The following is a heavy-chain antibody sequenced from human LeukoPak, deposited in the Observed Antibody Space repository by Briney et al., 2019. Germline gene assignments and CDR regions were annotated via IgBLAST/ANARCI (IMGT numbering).Heavy chain of an antibody. CDR2: ISYDGSNK. CDR3: ARVGLSRAFDI. V-gene: IGHV3-30-3*01. J-gene: IGHJ3*02. D-gene: IGHD3-16*02. CDR1: GFTFSSYA. Sequence: GGSLRLSCAVSGFTFSSYAMHWVRQAPGRGLEWVAVISYDGSNKYYADSVKGRFTISRDNSKNTLYLQMNSLRAEDTAVYYCARVGLSRAFDIWGQGTMVTVSS.